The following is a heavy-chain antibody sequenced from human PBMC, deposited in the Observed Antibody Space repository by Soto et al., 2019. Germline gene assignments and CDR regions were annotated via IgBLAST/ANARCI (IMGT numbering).Heavy chain of an antibody. CDR1: GGSFSDKTYY. J-gene: IGHJ4*02. CDR2: VYYSGTT. Sequence: PXATLSLPCSVSGGSFSDKTYYGSWIRQPPGKRLEWIGYVYYSGTTNYNPSLKSRVTISVDLSKNRFSLRLSSVTTADTALYYCARTTAVPNTLRSRYFFDYWGQGTLVTVSS. CDR3: ARTTAVPNTLRSRYFFDY. V-gene: IGHV4-61*01. D-gene: IGHD4-17*01.